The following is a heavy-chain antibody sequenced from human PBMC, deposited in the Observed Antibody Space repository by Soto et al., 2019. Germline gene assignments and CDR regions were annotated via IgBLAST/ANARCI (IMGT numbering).Heavy chain of an antibody. CDR2: INAGNGNT. CDR1: GYTFTSYA. D-gene: IGHD2-21*02. Sequence: ASVKVSCKASGYTFTSYAMHWVRQAPGQRLEWMGWINAGNGNTKYSQKFQGRVTITRDTSASTAYMELSSRRSEDTAVYYCARSIVVVTALDYWGQGTLVTVSS. V-gene: IGHV1-3*01. J-gene: IGHJ4*02. CDR3: ARSIVVVTALDY.